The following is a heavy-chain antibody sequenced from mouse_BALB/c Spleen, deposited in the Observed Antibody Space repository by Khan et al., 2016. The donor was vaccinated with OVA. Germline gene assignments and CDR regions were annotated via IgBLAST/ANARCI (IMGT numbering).Heavy chain of an antibody. CDR3: TRTARIKY. Sequence: EAQLPESGPGLVKPSQSLSLTCTVTGYSITSGYGWNWLRQFPGNKLEWMGYISYSGSTNYNPYIKSRISITRATSKNQFFLQLNTVTTNDTATYYCTRTARIKYWGQGTTLTFSS. D-gene: IGHD1-2*01. V-gene: IGHV3-2*02. CDR1: GYSITSGYG. CDR2: ISYSGST. J-gene: IGHJ2*01.